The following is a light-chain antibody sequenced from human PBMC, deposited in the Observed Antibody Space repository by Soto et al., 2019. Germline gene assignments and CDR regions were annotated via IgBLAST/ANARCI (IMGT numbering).Light chain of an antibody. CDR3: AAWDDSPNAI. CDR2: IND. Sequence: QSVLTQPPSASGTPGQRITISCSGSSSNIGDNPVNCYQQLPGAAPKLLIYINDQRPSGVPDRFSGSKSGTSASLAISGLQPEDEADYYCAAWDDSPNAILGTVTKVTV. CDR1: SSNIGDNP. J-gene: IGLJ1*01. V-gene: IGLV1-44*01.